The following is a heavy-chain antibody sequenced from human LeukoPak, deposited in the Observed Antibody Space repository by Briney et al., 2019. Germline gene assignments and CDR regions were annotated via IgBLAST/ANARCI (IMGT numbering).Heavy chain of an antibody. CDR1: GYIFTDYY. Sequence: GASVEVSCKASGYIFTDYYMHWVRQAPGQELGWMGRINPNSGGTNYAQKFQGRVTMTEDTSTDTAYMELSSLRSEDTAVYYCATDHRYYDSSGYPYWGQGTPVTVSS. J-gene: IGHJ4*02. D-gene: IGHD3-22*01. CDR2: INPNSGGT. CDR3: ATDHRYYDSSGYPY. V-gene: IGHV1/OR15-1*04.